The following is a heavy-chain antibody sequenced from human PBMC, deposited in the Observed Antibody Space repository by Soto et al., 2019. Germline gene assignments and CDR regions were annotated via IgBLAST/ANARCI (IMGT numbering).Heavy chain of an antibody. CDR3: ARRNALDV. CDR1: GDSVSSDINS. V-gene: IGHV6-1*01. CDR2: TYYRSKWFH. J-gene: IGHJ3*01. Sequence: SQTLSLTCAISGDSVSSDINSWNWIWQSPSRGLEWLGRTYYRSKWFHDYAASVKSRITINPDTSKNQFSLELNSMTPEDTAVYYCARRNALDVSGQGTVVTVSS.